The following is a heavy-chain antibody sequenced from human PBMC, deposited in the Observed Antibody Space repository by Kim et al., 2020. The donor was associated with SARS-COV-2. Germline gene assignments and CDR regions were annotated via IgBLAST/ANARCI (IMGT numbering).Heavy chain of an antibody. J-gene: IGHJ6*02. Sequence: GGSLRLSCVGSGFTFSTYAMHWVRQTPGKGLEWVSGLSKDASNKDYADSVKGRFTISRDNSKDTVYLQMNSIRSEDTGVYYCARHPRLQVWFGMDVWGQG. V-gene: IGHV3-30*04. CDR2: LSKDASNK. CDR3: ARHPRLQVWFGMDV. CDR1: GFTFSTYA. D-gene: IGHD2-21*01.